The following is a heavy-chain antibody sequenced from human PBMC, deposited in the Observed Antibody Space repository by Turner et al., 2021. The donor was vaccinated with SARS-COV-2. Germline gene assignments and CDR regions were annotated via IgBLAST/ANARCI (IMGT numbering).Heavy chain of an antibody. Sequence: EVQLVESGGGLVQPGGSLRLSCAASGFTFSSYDMYWVRKATGKGLEWVSAIGTAGETYYPGSVKGRFTISRENAKNSLYLQMNSLRAGDTAVYYCARVEYSSSYSYWYFDLWGRGTLVTVSS. V-gene: IGHV3-13*01. D-gene: IGHD6-6*01. CDR1: GFTFSSYD. J-gene: IGHJ2*01. CDR3: ARVEYSSSYSYWYFDL. CDR2: IGTAGET.